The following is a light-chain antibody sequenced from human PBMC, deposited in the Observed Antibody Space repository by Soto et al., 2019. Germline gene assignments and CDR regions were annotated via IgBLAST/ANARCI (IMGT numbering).Light chain of an antibody. J-gene: IGLJ1*01. V-gene: IGLV2-14*01. Sequence: QSLLTQPASVSGSPGQSITISCTGTSRDVGGYDYVSWYQQHPGKAPKLMIYEVTNRPSGVSIRFSASKSGDTASLTISGLQAEDEADYYCSSYTSSSTFVFGTGTKVTV. CDR2: EVT. CDR3: SSYTSSSTFV. CDR1: SRDVGGYDY.